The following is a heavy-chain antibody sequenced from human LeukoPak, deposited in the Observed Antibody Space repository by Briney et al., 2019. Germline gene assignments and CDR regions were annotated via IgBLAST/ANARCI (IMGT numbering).Heavy chain of an antibody. V-gene: IGHV4-4*07. J-gene: IGHJ4*02. D-gene: IGHD4-11*01. Sequence: SETLSLTCTVSGASISSYFWHWIRHPAGKGLEWIGRVSSSGTTNYNPSLRSRVTMSVDTSKNQISLNLNSVSATDTALYHCARQELPSSYYGLDYWGQGILVTVSS. CDR1: GASISSYF. CDR3: ARQELPSSYYGLDY. CDR2: VSSSGTT.